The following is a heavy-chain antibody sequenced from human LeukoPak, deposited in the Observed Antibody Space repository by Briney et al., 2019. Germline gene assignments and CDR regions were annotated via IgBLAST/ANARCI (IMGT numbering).Heavy chain of an antibody. CDR1: GFSFSSHA. Sequence: PGGSLRLSCGASGFSFSSHAMSWVRQAPRMGLEWVSTISSNGGSTYYADSVKGRFTISRDNAKNSLYLQMNSLRAEDTAVYYCARASSSGWYFDYWGQGTLVTVSS. J-gene: IGHJ4*02. CDR2: ISSNGGST. CDR3: ARASSSGWYFDY. V-gene: IGHV3-21*01. D-gene: IGHD6-19*01.